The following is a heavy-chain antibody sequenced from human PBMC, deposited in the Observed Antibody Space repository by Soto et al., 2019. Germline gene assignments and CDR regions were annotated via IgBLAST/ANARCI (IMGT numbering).Heavy chain of an antibody. Sequence: PGGSLRLSCAASGFTFSNAWMNWVRQPPGKGLEWIGYIYYSGSTNYNPSLKSRVTISVDTSKNQFSLTLSSVTAADTAVFYCARPDGRYWGQGTLVTVSS. CDR3: ARPDGRY. J-gene: IGHJ4*02. CDR1: GFTFSNAW. CDR2: IYYSGST. V-gene: IGHV4-59*01.